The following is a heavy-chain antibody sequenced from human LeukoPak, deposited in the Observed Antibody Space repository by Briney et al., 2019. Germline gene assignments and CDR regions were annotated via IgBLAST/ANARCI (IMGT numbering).Heavy chain of an antibody. CDR1: GITLSNYA. CDR2: ISGSGGGT. D-gene: IGHD3-22*01. J-gene: IGHJ4*02. CDR3: AKRGVVIRVILVGFHKEAYYFDS. V-gene: IGHV3-23*01. Sequence: SGGSLRLSCAVSGITLSNYAMSWVRQAPGKGLEWVAGISGSGGGTHYADSVKGRFTISRDNPKNTLYQQMNNLRAGDTAVYFCAKRGVVIRVILVGFHKEAYYFDSWGQGALVTVSS.